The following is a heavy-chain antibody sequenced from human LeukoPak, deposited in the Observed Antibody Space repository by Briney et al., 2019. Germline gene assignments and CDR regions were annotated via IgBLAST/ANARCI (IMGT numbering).Heavy chain of an antibody. D-gene: IGHD1-26*01. CDR1: GFTFSFYS. CDR3: AKARIVGANRMSYYFDY. J-gene: IGHJ4*02. Sequence: GGSLRLSCAASGFTFSFYSMNWVRQAPGKGLEWVSSISSTSSYIYYADSVKGRFTISRDNGKNSLYLQMNSLRAEDTAVYYCAKARIVGANRMSYYFDYWGQGTLVTVSS. CDR2: ISSTSSYI. V-gene: IGHV3-21*04.